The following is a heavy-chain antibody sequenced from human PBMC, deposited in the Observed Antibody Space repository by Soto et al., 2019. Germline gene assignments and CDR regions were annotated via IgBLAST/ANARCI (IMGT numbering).Heavy chain of an antibody. CDR3: ARDETLVRGVPFDS. D-gene: IGHD3-10*01. J-gene: IGHJ4*02. V-gene: IGHV3-30-3*01. Sequence: PGGSLRLSCAASGFTFSSYAMHWVRQAPGKGLEWVAVISYDGSNKYYADSVKGRFTISRDNSKNTLYLQLNSLGAEDTAVYYCARDETLVRGVPFDSWGPGTLVTVSS. CDR1: GFTFSSYA. CDR2: ISYDGSNK.